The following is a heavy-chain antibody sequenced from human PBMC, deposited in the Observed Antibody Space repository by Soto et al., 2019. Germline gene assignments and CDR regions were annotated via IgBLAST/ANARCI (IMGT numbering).Heavy chain of an antibody. CDR2: ISAYNGNT. V-gene: IGHV1-18*01. CDR1: GYTFTIYC. CDR3: ARDGRKRLRDYYYYYMDV. J-gene: IGHJ6*03. D-gene: IGHD3-16*01. Sequence: ASVKVSCKASGYTFTIYCISWVRQAPGQGLEWMGWISAYNGNTNYAQKLQGRVTMTTDTSTSTAYMELRSLRSDDTAVYYCARDGRKRLRDYYYYYMDVWGKGTTVTVAS.